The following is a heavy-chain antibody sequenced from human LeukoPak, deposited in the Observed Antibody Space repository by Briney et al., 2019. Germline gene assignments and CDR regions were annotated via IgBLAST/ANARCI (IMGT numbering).Heavy chain of an antibody. V-gene: IGHV1-69*06. D-gene: IGHD3-10*01. CDR3: ARDSGTTGEVKFDP. CDR2: IIPIFGTA. Sequence: GSSVKVSRKASGGTFSSYAISWVRQAPGQGREWMGGIIPIFGTANYAQKFQGRVTITADKSTSTAYMELSSLRSEDTAVYYCARDSGTTGEVKFDPWGQGTLVTVSS. CDR1: GGTFSSYA. J-gene: IGHJ5*02.